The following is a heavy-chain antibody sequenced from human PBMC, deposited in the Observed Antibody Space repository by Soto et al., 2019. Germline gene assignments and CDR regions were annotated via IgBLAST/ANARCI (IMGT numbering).Heavy chain of an antibody. V-gene: IGHV4-31*03. CDR2: IYYSGST. CDR3: ARDEQMVRGVNWFDP. Sequence: KPSETLSLTCTVSGGSISSGGYYWSWIRQDPGKGLEWIGYIYYSGSTYYNPSLKSRVTISVDTSKNQFSLKLSSVTAADTAVYYCARDEQMVRGVNWFDPWGQGTLVTVS. CDR1: GGSISSGGYY. J-gene: IGHJ5*02. D-gene: IGHD3-10*01.